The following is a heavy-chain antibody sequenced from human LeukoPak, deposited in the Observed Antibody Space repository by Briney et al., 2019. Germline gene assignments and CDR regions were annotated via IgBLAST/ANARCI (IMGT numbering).Heavy chain of an antibody. Sequence: SETLSLTCAVYSGSFSGYYWSWIRQPPGKGLEWIGEINHSGSTNYDPSLKSRVTISVDTSKNQFSLKLSSVTAADTAVYYCARGRGLEWLPFNWFDPWGQGTLVTVSS. CDR2: INHSGST. J-gene: IGHJ5*02. CDR1: SGSFSGYY. D-gene: IGHD3-3*01. V-gene: IGHV4-34*01. CDR3: ARGRGLEWLPFNWFDP.